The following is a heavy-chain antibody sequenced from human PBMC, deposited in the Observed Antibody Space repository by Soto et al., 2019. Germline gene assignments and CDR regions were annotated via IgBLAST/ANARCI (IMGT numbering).Heavy chain of an antibody. D-gene: IGHD2-15*01. CDR1: GGSISSSSYY. V-gene: IGHV4-39*01. J-gene: IGHJ5*02. CDR3: ARKEYCSGGSCFGGIDP. CDR2: IYYSGST. Sequence: QLQLQESGPGLVKPSETLSLTCTVSGGSISSSSYYWGWIRQPPGKGLEWIGSIYYSGSTYYNPSPKSRVTISVDTSKNQFSLQLSSVTAADTAVYYCARKEYCSGGSCFGGIDPWGQGTLVTVSS.